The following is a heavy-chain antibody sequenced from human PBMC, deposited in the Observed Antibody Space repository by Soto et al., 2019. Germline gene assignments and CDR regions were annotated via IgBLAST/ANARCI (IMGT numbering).Heavy chain of an antibody. CDR3: AREGDDYGDSHDAFDI. J-gene: IGHJ3*02. CDR1: GFTFSSYG. Sequence: QVQLVESGGGVVQPGRSLRLSCAASGFTFSSYGVHWVRQAPGKGLEWVAVIWYDGSNKYYADSVKGRFTISRDNSKNTLYLQMNSLRAEDTAVYYCAREGDDYGDSHDAFDIWGQGTMVTVS. V-gene: IGHV3-33*01. D-gene: IGHD4-17*01. CDR2: IWYDGSNK.